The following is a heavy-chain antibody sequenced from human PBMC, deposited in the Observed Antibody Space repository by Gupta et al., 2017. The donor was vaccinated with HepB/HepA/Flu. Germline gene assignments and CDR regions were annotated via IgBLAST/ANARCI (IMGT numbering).Heavy chain of an antibody. J-gene: IGHJ4*02. CDR2: INHSGST. CDR3: ARGLVGANDY. V-gene: IGHV4-34*01. CDR1: GGSFSGYY. Sequence: QVQLQQWGAGLLKPSETLSLTCAVYGGSFSGYYWSWIRQPPGKGLEWIGEINHSGSTNDNPSLKSLVTISVDTSKNQFSLKLSSVTAADTAVYYCARGLVGANDYWGQGTLVTVSP. D-gene: IGHD1-26*01.